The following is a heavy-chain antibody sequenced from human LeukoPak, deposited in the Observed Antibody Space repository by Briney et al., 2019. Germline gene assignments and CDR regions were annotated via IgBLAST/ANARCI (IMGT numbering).Heavy chain of an antibody. Sequence: GASVKVSCKASGYTFTAYYIHWVRQAPGQGLEWMGWINPNSGGTNYAQKFQGWVTMTRDTSISTAYMELSRLRSDDTAVYYCARAKFGITATADAFDIWGQGTMVTVPS. CDR1: GYTFTAYY. CDR2: INPNSGGT. V-gene: IGHV1-2*04. CDR3: ARAKFGITATADAFDI. D-gene: IGHD6-13*01. J-gene: IGHJ3*02.